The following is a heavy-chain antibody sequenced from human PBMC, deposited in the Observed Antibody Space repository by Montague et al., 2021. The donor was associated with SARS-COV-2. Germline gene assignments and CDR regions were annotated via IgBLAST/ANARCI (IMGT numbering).Heavy chain of an antibody. CDR2: IYYTGST. Sequence: SETLSLTCTVSGGSISSYYWSWIRQPPGKGLEWIGYIYYTGSTKYNPSLKSRVTMSLDRPKNRFSLRLNSVTAADTAMYYCARAQNTCFIANCVNYFDFWGLGAQVTVSS. CDR3: ARAQNTCFIANCVNYFDF. V-gene: IGHV4-59*01. CDR1: GGSISSYY. D-gene: IGHD1-1*01. J-gene: IGHJ4*02.